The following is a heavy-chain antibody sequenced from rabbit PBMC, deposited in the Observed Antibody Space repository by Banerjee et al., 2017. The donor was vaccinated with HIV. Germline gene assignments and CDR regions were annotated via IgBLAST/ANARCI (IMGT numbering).Heavy chain of an antibody. V-gene: IGHV1S45*01. CDR3: ARGGSYTYDYAGYAYATCFNL. CDR1: GFSFSSSYY. D-gene: IGHD6-1*01. Sequence: QEQLVESGGGLVQPEGSLTLTCTASGFSFSSSYYMCWVRQAPGKGLEWIGCIGTGSGRTCYASWAKGRFTISKPSSTTVTLQMNSLTAADTATYFCARGGSYTYDYAGYAYATCFNLWGPGTLVTVS. J-gene: IGHJ4*01. CDR2: IGTGSGRT.